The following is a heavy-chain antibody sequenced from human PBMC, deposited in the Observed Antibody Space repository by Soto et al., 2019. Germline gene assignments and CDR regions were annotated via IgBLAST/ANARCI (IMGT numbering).Heavy chain of an antibody. CDR3: ARAAAAGAAVAALDR. V-gene: IGHV1-18*04. Sequence: EASVKVSCKASGYTFTSNGISWVRQAPGQGLEWMGWISAYNGSTSCAQKFQGRVTMTTDTSTSTAYMELGSLRSNDTAVYYCARAAAAGAAVAALDRWGQGTLVTVSS. J-gene: IGHJ5*02. D-gene: IGHD6-19*01. CDR2: ISAYNGST. CDR1: GYTFTSNG.